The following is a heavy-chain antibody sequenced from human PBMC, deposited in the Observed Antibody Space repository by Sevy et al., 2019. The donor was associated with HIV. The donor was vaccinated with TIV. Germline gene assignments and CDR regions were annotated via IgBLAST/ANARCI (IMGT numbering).Heavy chain of an antibody. CDR1: GFTFSSYA. J-gene: IGHJ4*02. D-gene: IGHD6-13*01. Sequence: GESLKISCAASGFTFSSYAMHWVRQAPGKGLEWVAFIRYDGSHKYYADSVKGRFTISRDNSKNTLYLQMNSLRDEDTAVYYCAKGEEQMVFVYWGQGTLVTVSS. CDR2: IRYDGSHK. V-gene: IGHV3-30*02. CDR3: AKGEEQMVFVY.